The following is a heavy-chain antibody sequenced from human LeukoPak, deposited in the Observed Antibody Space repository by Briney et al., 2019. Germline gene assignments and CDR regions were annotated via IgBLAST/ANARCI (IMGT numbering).Heavy chain of an antibody. V-gene: IGHV4-39*07. CDR1: GGSISSSSYY. CDR2: IYYSGST. CDR3: ARGGYGDYPSWFDP. J-gene: IGHJ5*02. D-gene: IGHD4-17*01. Sequence: PSETLSLTCTVSGGSISSSSYYWGWIRQPPGKGLEWIGSIYYSGSTYYNPSLKSRVTISVDTSKNQFSLKLSSVTAADTAVYYCARGGYGDYPSWFDPWGQGTLVTVSS.